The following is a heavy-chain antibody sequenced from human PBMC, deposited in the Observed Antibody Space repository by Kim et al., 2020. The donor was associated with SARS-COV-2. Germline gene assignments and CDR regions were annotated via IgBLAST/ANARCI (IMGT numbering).Heavy chain of an antibody. CDR1: GFTFSTSA. Sequence: GGSLRLSCAASGFTFSTSAMSWVRQAPGKGLEWVSIISGSDGSTYYADSVKGRFTISRDNSKNTLYLQMNSLRAEDTAVYYCVKDHSTYYYDSSGYYFESGWFDPWGQGTLVTVSS. CDR2: ISGSDGST. J-gene: IGHJ5*02. V-gene: IGHV3-23*01. CDR3: VKDHSTYYYDSSGYYFESGWFDP. D-gene: IGHD3-22*01.